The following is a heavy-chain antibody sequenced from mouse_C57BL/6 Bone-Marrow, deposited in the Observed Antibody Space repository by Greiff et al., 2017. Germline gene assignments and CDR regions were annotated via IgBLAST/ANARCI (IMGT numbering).Heavy chain of an antibody. CDR2: IYPGDGDT. D-gene: IGHD1-1*01. J-gene: IGHJ3*01. Sequence: VQLQQSGAELVKPGASVKISSKPSGYAFSSYWWNWVKQRPGKGLEWIGQIYPGDGDTNYNGTFRGKATLTADKSSSTAYMQLSSLTSEDSAVYFCARDYYGSSYRFAYWGQGTLVTVSA. CDR1: GYAFSSYW. V-gene: IGHV1-80*01. CDR3: ARDYYGSSYRFAY.